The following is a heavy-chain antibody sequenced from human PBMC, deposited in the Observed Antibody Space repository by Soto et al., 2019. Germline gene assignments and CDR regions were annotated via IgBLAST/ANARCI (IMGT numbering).Heavy chain of an antibody. V-gene: IGHV4-31*02. CDR1: GGSISSGGYY. CDR2: IYYSGST. J-gene: IGHJ4*02. CDR3: ARSVWGFSYYYDSSGYPYFDY. D-gene: IGHD3-22*01. Sequence: SETLSLTCTVSGGSISSGGYYWSWIRQHPGKGLEWVGYIYYSGSTYYNPSLKSRVTISVDTSKNQFSLKLSSVTAADTAVYYCARSVWGFSYYYDSSGYPYFDYWGQGTLVTVSS.